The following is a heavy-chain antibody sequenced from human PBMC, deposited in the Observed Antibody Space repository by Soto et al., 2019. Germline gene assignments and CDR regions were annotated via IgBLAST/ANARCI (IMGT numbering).Heavy chain of an antibody. CDR1: GGTFSSYS. CDR3: AREYYGDYVDFDY. CDR2: IIPIFGTA. Sequence: SVKVSCKASGGTFSSYSISWVRQAPGQGLEWMGGIIPIFGTANYAQKFQGRVTITADESTSTAYMELSSLRSEDTAVYYCAREYYGDYVDFDYWGQGTLVTVSS. D-gene: IGHD4-17*01. V-gene: IGHV1-69*13. J-gene: IGHJ4*02.